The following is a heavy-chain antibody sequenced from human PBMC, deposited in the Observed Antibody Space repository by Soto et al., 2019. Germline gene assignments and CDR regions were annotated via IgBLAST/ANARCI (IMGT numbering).Heavy chain of an antibody. V-gene: IGHV3-23*01. Sequence: WGSLRLSCAGSGFTFSGYAMTWVRQAPGKGLEWVSVISTSGDRPDYADSVKGRFTISRDNSKNMLYLQMNSLRSEDTAVYYCARELWGSGWYAQIYYYYYGMDVWGQGTTVTVSS. D-gene: IGHD6-19*01. CDR1: GFTFSGYA. CDR2: ISTSGDRP. J-gene: IGHJ6*02. CDR3: ARELWGSGWYAQIYYYYYGMDV.